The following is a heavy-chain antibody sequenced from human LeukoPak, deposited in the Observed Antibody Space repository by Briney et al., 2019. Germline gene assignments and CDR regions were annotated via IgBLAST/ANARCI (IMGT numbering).Heavy chain of an antibody. CDR3: ARVLMVYAIMDY. J-gene: IGHJ4*02. D-gene: IGHD2-8*01. V-gene: IGHV1-69*13. CDR2: IIPIFGTA. CDR1: GGTFSSYA. Sequence: SVKVSCKASGGTFSSYAISWVRQAPGQGLEWMGGIIPIFGTANYAQKFQGRVTITADESTSTAYMELSSLRSEDTAVYYCARVLMVYAIMDYWGQGTLVTVSS.